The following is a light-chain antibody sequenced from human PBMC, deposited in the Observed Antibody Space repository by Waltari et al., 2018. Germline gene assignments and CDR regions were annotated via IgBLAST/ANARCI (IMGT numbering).Light chain of an antibody. CDR2: DVS. Sequence: QSALTQPPSVSGSPGPSIPIPCTGTSRDIGHATPASWYPQLPPKVPNPIIYDVSTRPSGVSHRFSGSKSGNSASLTISGLQPDDEAGYYCSSFTTRRTWVFGGGTKLTVL. V-gene: IGLV2-14*01. J-gene: IGLJ3*02. CDR1: SRDIGHATP. CDR3: SSFTTRRTWV.